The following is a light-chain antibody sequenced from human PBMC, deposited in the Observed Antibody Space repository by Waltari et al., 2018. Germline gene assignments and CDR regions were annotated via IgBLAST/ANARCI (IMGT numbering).Light chain of an antibody. Sequence: EIVMTQSPATLFVSPGERATLSCRASQSISNNLAWYQQKPGQAPRLLMYGASTRATAIPARFSGSGSGTEFALTISSLQSEDSAVYYCQQYQNWPQTFGQGTKLQIK. CDR1: QSISNN. V-gene: IGKV3-15*01. J-gene: IGKJ2*01. CDR2: GAS. CDR3: QQYQNWPQT.